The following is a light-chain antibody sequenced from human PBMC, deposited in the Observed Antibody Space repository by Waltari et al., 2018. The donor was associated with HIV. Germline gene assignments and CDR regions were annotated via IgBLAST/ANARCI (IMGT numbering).Light chain of an antibody. CDR3: QSYDSSLSGYVV. V-gene: IGLV1-40*01. Sequence: QSVLTQPPSVSGAPGQRVTISCTGSSSNIGAAYDVHWYQHLPGTAPKLLIYANPHRPSGVPDRFSGSKSGTSASLAITGRQAEDEAEYYCQSYDSSLSGYVVFGGGTKLTVL. J-gene: IGLJ2*01. CDR1: SSNIGAAYD. CDR2: ANP.